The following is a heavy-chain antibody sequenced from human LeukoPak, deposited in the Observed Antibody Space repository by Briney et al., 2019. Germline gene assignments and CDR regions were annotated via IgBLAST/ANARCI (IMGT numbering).Heavy chain of an antibody. CDR1: GYTFSSYA. CDR2: IIPIFGTA. CDR3: ARALLGYCSSTSCYTYYYYYMDV. J-gene: IGHJ6*03. V-gene: IGHV1-69*13. Sequence: SVKVSCKASGYTFSSYAISWVRQAPGQGLEWMGGIIPIFGTANYAQKFQGRVTITADESTSTAYMELSSLRSEDTAVYYCARALLGYCSSTSCYTYYYYYMDVWGKGTTVTVSS. D-gene: IGHD2-2*02.